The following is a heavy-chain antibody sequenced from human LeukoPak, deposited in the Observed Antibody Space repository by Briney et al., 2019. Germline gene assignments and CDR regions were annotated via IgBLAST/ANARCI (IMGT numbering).Heavy chain of an antibody. V-gene: IGHV3-7*01. CDR3: ARDRRDRRESDGSGYWTYYFDY. Sequence: GGSLRLSCAASGLTFGSYWMTWVRQAPGKGLEWVANIKEDGSETFYVDSVRGRFTISRDNAKNSLYLQMNSLRAEDTAIYYCARDRRDRRESDGSGYWTYYFDYWGQGTLVTVSS. D-gene: IGHD3-22*01. CDR1: GLTFGSYW. J-gene: IGHJ4*02. CDR2: IKEDGSET.